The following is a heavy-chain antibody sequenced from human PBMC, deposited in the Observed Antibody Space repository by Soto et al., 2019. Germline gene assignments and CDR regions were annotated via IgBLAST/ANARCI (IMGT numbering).Heavy chain of an antibody. CDR2: IRQDGSEE. J-gene: IGHJ4*02. D-gene: IGHD5-18*01. Sequence: EVQLVESGGGLVQPGGSLRLSCAVSGFTFSNYWMTWVRQAPGKGLEWVANIRQDGSEEYYVDSVKGRFTVSRDNAKNSQYLQMNSLRAEDTAVYYCARALGGYTYGFDYWGQGTLVTVSS. V-gene: IGHV3-7*03. CDR1: GFTFSNYW. CDR3: ARALGGYTYGFDY.